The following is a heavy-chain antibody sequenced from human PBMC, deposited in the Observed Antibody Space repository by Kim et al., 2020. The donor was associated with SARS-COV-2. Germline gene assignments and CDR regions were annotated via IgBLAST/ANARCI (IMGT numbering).Heavy chain of an antibody. Sequence: SVKVSCKASGGTFSSYAITWVRQAPGQGLEWMGRIIPILGIANYAQKFQGRVTITADKSTSTAYMDLSSLRSEDTAVYYCARGNQDYYVSGSSWFDPWGQGTLVTVSS. D-gene: IGHD3-10*01. J-gene: IGHJ5*02. CDR3: ARGNQDYYVSGSSWFDP. CDR2: IIPILGIA. V-gene: IGHV1-69*04. CDR1: GGTFSSYA.